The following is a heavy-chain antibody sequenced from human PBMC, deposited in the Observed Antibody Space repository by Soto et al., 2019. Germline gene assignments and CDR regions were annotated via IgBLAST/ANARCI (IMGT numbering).Heavy chain of an antibody. J-gene: IGHJ4*02. V-gene: IGHV4-59*01. CDR3: ARDTAFNY. CDR1: GGSIRSYY. D-gene: IGHD4-17*01. CDR2: VYDSGRT. Sequence: PSETLSLTCTVSGGSIRSYYWSWIRQPPGKGLEWIGYVYDSGRTNYNYKPSLKSRVTISVDTSKNKFSLNLRSVTAADTALYYCARDTAFNYWGQGALVTVSS.